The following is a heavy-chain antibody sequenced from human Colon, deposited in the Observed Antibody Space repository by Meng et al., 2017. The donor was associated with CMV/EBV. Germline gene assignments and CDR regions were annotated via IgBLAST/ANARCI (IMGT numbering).Heavy chain of an antibody. Sequence: GGSLRLSCAVSGFTFSNYWMTWLRQAPGRGLELVAHINEDGSEKYFVGSVKGRFTISRDNAKNSLYLQMNSLRAEDTAVYYCVRDTPRGGSYFDYWGQGTLVTVSS. D-gene: IGHD2-15*01. J-gene: IGHJ4*02. V-gene: IGHV3-7*01. CDR2: INEDGSEK. CDR1: GFTFSNYW. CDR3: VRDTPRGGSYFDY.